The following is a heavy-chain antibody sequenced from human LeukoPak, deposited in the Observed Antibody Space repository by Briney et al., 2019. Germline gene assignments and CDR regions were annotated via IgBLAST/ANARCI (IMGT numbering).Heavy chain of an antibody. CDR3: ARGRLIVAPGVYYFEY. D-gene: IGHD5-12*01. Sequence: PSETLSLTCTVSGGSISSHYWSWIRQPPGKGLEWIGYIYYRGGTNYNPSLESRVTISGDTSKNELSLKLTSVTAADTAVYYCARGRLIVAPGVYYFEYWGQGTLVTVSS. CDR2: IYYRGGT. CDR1: GGSISSHY. J-gene: IGHJ4*02. V-gene: IGHV4-59*08.